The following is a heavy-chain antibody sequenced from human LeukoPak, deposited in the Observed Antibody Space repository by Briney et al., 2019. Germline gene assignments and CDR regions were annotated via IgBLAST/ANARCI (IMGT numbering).Heavy chain of an antibody. CDR3: ARDNYDILTGYYYYYYGMDV. J-gene: IGHJ6*02. D-gene: IGHD3-9*01. CDR1: GFTFSSYW. CDR2: IKQDESEK. Sequence: GGSLRLSCAASGFTFSSYWMSWVRQAPGKGLEWVANIKQDESEKYYVDSVKGRFTISRDNAKNSLYLQMNSLRAEDTAVYYCARDNYDILTGYYYYYYGMDVWGQGTTVTVSS. V-gene: IGHV3-7*04.